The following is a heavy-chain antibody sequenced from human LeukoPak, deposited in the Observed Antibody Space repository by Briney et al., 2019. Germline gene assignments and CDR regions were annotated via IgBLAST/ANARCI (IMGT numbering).Heavy chain of an antibody. CDR3: ANGGDNSAFLFY. D-gene: IGHD3-16*01. V-gene: IGHV5-51*01. CDR2: IYPGDSDT. Sequence: GESLKISCKGSGYSFTNYWIGWVGQMPGRGLEWMGIIYPGDSDTRYSPSFQGQVTFSADKSISTAYLQWSNLKDSDTAMYYCANGGDNSAFLFYWRQGTMVTVPS. J-gene: IGHJ4*02. CDR1: GYSFTNYW.